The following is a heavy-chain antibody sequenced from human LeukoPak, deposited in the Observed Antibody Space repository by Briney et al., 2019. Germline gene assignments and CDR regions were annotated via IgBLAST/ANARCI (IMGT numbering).Heavy chain of an antibody. J-gene: IGHJ5*02. V-gene: IGHV4-38-2*01. CDR3: ARAVTGPRSDP. CDR2: ISHSGST. D-gene: IGHD6-19*01. Sequence: PSETLSLTCVVSNYSISSDNYWGWIRQSPGKGLEWIGSISHSGSTYYNPSLQSRVTITVDTSKNQFSLNLTSVTTTDTALYYCARAVTGPRSDPWGQGTLVTVSS. CDR1: NYSISSDNY.